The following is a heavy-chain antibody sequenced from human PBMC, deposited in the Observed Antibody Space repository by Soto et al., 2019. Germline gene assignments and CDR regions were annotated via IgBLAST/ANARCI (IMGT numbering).Heavy chain of an antibody. Sequence: EMQLVESGGGLVQPGRSLRLSCVGSGFIADDYAMHWVRQPPGKGLEWVSGISSNSETTNYADSVKGRFTISRDNAKNTLFLQMHSLRPEDTAVYLCAKDMKWGGMTTIHYFDSWGQGTLVTVSS. D-gene: IGHD4-17*01. J-gene: IGHJ4*02. CDR3: AKDMKWGGMTTIHYFDS. V-gene: IGHV3-9*02. CDR1: GFIADDYA. CDR2: ISSNSETT.